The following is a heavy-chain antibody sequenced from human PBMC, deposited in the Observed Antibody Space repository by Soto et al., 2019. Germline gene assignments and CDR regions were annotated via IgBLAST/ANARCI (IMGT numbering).Heavy chain of an antibody. J-gene: IGHJ4*02. CDR1: GDTFTDYY. V-gene: IGHV1-46*01. CDR2: VNPSGGHT. Sequence: QVQLMQSGAEVKKPGASVKVSCKASGDTFTDYYIHWVRQAPGQGLEWMGTVNPSGGHTTYAQHFLGRVSMTRDTSTSTLSMELTSLTSDDTAIYYCARGGHVVVVTAALDYWGKGTLVTVSS. CDR3: ARGGHVVVVTAALDY. D-gene: IGHD2-21*02.